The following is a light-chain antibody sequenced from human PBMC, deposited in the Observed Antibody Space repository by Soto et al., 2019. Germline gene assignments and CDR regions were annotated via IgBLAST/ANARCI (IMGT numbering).Light chain of an antibody. CDR2: EVS. J-gene: IGLJ2*01. CDR3: SSYTTSGTLV. CDR1: SSDVGGHNY. V-gene: IGLV2-14*01. Sequence: QSALTQPASVSGSPGQSITISCTGTSSDVGGHNYVSWYQQHPGIAPKLMISEVSNRPSGVYNPFSGSKSGNTASLTFSGLQAEDEGDYCCSSYTTSGTLVFGGGTKLTVL.